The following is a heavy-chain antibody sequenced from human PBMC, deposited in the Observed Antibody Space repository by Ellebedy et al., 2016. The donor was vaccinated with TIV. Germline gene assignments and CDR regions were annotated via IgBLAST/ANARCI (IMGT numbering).Heavy chain of an antibody. CDR3: VKVGRWLQYFDY. CDR2: ARSKVARYST. D-gene: IGHD5-24*01. CDR1: GFNLNDHY. Sequence: GESLKISCLTSGFNLNDHYIDWVRQAPGKGLEWVGRARSKVARYSTEHAASVKGRFTISRDDSKNSIYLQMDSLKTDDTAVYYCVKVGRWLQYFDYWGQGILVTVSS. V-gene: IGHV3-72*01. J-gene: IGHJ4*02.